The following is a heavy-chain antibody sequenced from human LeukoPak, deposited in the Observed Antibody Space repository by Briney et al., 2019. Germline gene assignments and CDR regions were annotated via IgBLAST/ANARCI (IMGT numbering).Heavy chain of an antibody. J-gene: IGHJ4*02. CDR1: GYTFTGYS. CDR2: INPNSGGT. Sequence: ASVKDSCKASGYTFTGYSMHWVRQAPGQGLEWMGWINPNSGGTNYAQKFQDRVTMTRDTSINTAYMELSRLRSDDTAVYYCARDERYDSSGYPFDYWGQGTLVTVSS. CDR3: ARDERYDSSGYPFDY. V-gene: IGHV1-2*02. D-gene: IGHD3-22*01.